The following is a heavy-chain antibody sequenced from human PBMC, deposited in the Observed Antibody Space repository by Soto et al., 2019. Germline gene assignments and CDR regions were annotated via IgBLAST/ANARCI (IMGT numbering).Heavy chain of an antibody. V-gene: IGHV1-2*06. J-gene: IGHJ4*02. CDR3: ASRKERSGHYFVDS. CDR1: GHNVSNYY. D-gene: IGHD1-26*01. Sequence: XSAKTFAKASGHNVSNYYNHWVREAPGQGLEWVGLINPKTGTTNDAPNFQGRVTMTSDTSTSTAYMELSSLRSEDTAVFYCASRKERSGHYFVDSWGQGSLDTVSS. CDR2: INPKTGTT.